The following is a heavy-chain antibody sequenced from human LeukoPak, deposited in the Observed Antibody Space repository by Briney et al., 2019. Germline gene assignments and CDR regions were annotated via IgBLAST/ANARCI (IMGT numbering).Heavy chain of an antibody. CDR1: GFTFSSYG. J-gene: IGHJ5*02. Sequence: GGSLRLSCAASGFTFSSYGMSWVRQAPGKGLVWVSRINSDGVNTSYADSVKGRFTISRDNAKNTLNLQMNSLRAEDTAVYYCARDLGQYYDTSDNWFDPWGQGTLVTVSS. CDR2: INSDGVNT. CDR3: ARDLGQYYDTSDNWFDP. V-gene: IGHV3-74*01. D-gene: IGHD3-22*01.